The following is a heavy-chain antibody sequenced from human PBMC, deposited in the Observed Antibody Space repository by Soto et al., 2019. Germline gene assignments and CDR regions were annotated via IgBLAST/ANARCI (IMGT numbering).Heavy chain of an antibody. Sequence: QVQLVQSGAEVKKPGASVNVSCKASGYTFTGYYMHWMRQAPGQGLEWMGWINPNSGETDYAQNCQGWVTMTRDMSISTAYMELSGLKSNDTAVYYCARGGGLNYCCYIDVWGKGTTVTVSS. CDR2: INPNSGET. CDR1: GYTFTGYY. V-gene: IGHV1-2*04. CDR3: ARGGGLNYCCYIDV. J-gene: IGHJ6*03.